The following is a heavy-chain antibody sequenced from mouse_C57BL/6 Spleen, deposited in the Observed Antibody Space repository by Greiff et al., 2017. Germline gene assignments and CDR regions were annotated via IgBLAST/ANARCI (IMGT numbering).Heavy chain of an antibody. D-gene: IGHD2-5*01. CDR3: ARVAYYSNSYAMDY. V-gene: IGHV3-6*01. CDR1: GYSITSGYY. Sequence: EVQLQESGPGLVKPSQSLSLTCSVTGYSITSGYYWNWIRQFPGNKLEWMGYISYDGSNNYNPSLKNRISITRDTSKNQFFLKLNSVTTEDTATYYWARVAYYSNSYAMDYWGQGTSVTVSS. J-gene: IGHJ4*01. CDR2: ISYDGSN.